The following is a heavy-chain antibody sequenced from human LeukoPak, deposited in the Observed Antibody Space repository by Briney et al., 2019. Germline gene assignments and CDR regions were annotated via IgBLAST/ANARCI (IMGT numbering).Heavy chain of an antibody. Sequence: PGGSLRLSCAASGFTFSSYWMSWVRQAPGKGLEWVANIKQDGSEKYYVDSVKGRFTISRDNAKNSLYLQMNSLRAEDTAVYYCAKDGSWGDYYFYFYMDVWGTGTTVTVSS. J-gene: IGHJ6*03. CDR1: GFTFSSYW. V-gene: IGHV3-7*01. D-gene: IGHD3-16*01. CDR2: IKQDGSEK. CDR3: AKDGSWGDYYFYFYMDV.